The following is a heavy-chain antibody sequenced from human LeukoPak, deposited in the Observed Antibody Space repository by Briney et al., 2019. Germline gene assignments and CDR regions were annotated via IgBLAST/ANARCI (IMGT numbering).Heavy chain of an antibody. CDR1: GGTFSSYT. CDR3: ARRTGSYMRDY. V-gene: IGHV1-69*02. CDR2: IIPILGIA. D-gene: IGHD3-10*01. J-gene: IGHJ4*02. Sequence: GASVKVPSKASGGTFSSYTISWVRQAPGQGLEWMGRIIPILGIANYAQKFQGRVTITADKSTSTAYMELSSLRSEDTAVYYCARRTGSYMRDYWGQGTLVTVSS.